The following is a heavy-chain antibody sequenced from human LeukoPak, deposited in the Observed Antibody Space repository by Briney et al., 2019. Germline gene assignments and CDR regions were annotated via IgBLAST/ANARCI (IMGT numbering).Heavy chain of an antibody. CDR2: ISYSGST. Sequence: SETLSLTCAVSGGSISSYYWSWIRQSPGKGLEWIWYISYSGSTSYNPSLKSRVTISVDTSKNQFSLNLRSVAAADTAVYFCATWLYPPPAPFDYWGRGTLVAVSS. V-gene: IGHV4-59*01. D-gene: IGHD5-24*01. J-gene: IGHJ4*02. CDR3: ATWLYPPPAPFDY. CDR1: GGSISSYY.